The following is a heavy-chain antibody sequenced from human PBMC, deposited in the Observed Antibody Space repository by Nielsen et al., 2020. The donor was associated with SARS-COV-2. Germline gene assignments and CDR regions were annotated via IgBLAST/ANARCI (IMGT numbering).Heavy chain of an antibody. Sequence: WIRQPPGKGLEWVSDISSSSSYTNYADSVKGRFTISRDNAKNSLYLQMNSLRAEDTAVYYCAREEFLVGPAAAGTLGNYYYYMDVWGNGTTVTVSS. CDR2: ISSSSSYT. J-gene: IGHJ6*03. CDR3: AREEFLVGPAAAGTLGNYYYYMDV. D-gene: IGHD6-13*01. V-gene: IGHV3-11*06.